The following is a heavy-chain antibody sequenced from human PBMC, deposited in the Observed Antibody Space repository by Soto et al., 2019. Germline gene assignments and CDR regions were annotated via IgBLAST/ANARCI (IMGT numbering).Heavy chain of an antibody. CDR1: GFTFSILA. V-gene: IGHV3-23*01. J-gene: IGHJ4*02. Sequence: GGSLRLSCAASGFTFSILAMGWVRQAPGKGLEWVSVIDYTGGTTYYTDSVKGRFIISRDNSKKILYLQMNSLRTEDTAIYYCAKDATRTSGWYYFDYWGRGALVTVSS. CDR2: IDYTGGTT. D-gene: IGHD6-19*01. CDR3: AKDATRTSGWYYFDY.